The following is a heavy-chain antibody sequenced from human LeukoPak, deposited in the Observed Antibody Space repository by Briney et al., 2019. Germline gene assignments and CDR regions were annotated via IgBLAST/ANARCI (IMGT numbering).Heavy chain of an antibody. CDR2: INHSGST. Sequence: SETLSLTCAVYGGSFSGYYWSWIRQPPGKGLEWIGEINHSGSTNHNPSLKSRVTISVDTSKNQFSLKLSSVTAADTAVYYCARGRYVRSLRSNNWFDPWGQGTLVTVSS. CDR1: GGSFSGYY. D-gene: IGHD4-17*01. V-gene: IGHV4-34*01. CDR3: ARGRYVRSLRSNNWFDP. J-gene: IGHJ5*02.